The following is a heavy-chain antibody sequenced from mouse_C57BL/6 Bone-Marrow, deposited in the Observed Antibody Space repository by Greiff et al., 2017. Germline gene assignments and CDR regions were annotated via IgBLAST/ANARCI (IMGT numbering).Heavy chain of an antibody. V-gene: IGHV1-81*01. CDR2: IYPRSGNT. J-gene: IGHJ3*01. D-gene: IGHD1-1*01. CDR3: AREVSDYCGSSWFAY. Sequence: QVQLQQSGAELARPGASVKLSCTASGFTFTSYGISWVKQRTGQGLEWIGEIYPRSGNTYYNEKFKGKATLTADKSSSTAYMELRSLTSEDSAVYFWAREVSDYCGSSWFAYWGQGTLVTVSA. CDR1: GFTFTSYG.